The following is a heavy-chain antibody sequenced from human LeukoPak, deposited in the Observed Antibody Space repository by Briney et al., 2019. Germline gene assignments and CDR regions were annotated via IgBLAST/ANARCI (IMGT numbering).Heavy chain of an antibody. Sequence: SETLSLTCTVSGGSISSHYWSWIRQPPGKGLEWIGYIYYSGSTNYNPSLKSRVTISVDTSKNQFSLKLSSVTAADTAVYYCARGGDIPDYWGQRTLVTVSS. CDR1: GGSISSHY. V-gene: IGHV4-59*11. J-gene: IGHJ4*02. CDR2: IYYSGST. CDR3: ARGGDIPDY. D-gene: IGHD2-15*01.